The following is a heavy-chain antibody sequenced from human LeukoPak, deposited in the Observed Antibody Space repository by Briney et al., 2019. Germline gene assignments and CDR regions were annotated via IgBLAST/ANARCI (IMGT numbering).Heavy chain of an antibody. CDR3: VRGALRDCSYTSCTRGNWFDP. CDR1: GFTFSSHW. J-gene: IGHJ5*02. V-gene: IGHV3-74*01. D-gene: IGHD2-2*01. CDR2: INADGSAT. Sequence: PGGSLRLSCAASGFTFSSHWMHWVRQAPEKGLVGVSHINADGSATHYAASVKGRFTISRDNAKNTLYLQMHSLTADDTGVYYCVRGALRDCSYTSCTRGNWFDPWGQGTLVTVSS.